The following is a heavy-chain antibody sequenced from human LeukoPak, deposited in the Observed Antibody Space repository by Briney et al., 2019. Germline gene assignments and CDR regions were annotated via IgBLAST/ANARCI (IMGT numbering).Heavy chain of an antibody. CDR2: ISSSGSTI. D-gene: IGHD3-10*02. J-gene: IGHJ6*04. CDR1: GYSISSGYY. V-gene: IGHV3-11*04. Sequence: LSLTCTVSGYSISSGYYWGWIRQAPGKGLEWVSYISSSGSTIYYADSVKGRFTISRDNAKNSLYLQMNSLRAEDTAVYYCAELGTMIGGVWGKGTTVTISS. CDR3: AELGTMIGGV.